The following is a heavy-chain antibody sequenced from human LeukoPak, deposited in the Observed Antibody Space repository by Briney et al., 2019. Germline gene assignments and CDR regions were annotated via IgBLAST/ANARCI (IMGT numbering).Heavy chain of an antibody. D-gene: IGHD3-9*01. V-gene: IGHV1-69*13. Sequence: SVKVSCKASGYTFTSYGISWARQAPGQGLEWMGGIIPIFGTANYAQKFQGRVTITADESTSTAYMELSSLRSEDTAVYYCARDRVPPYDILTGYFDNWFDPWGQGTLVTVSS. CDR1: GYTFTSYG. J-gene: IGHJ5*02. CDR2: IIPIFGTA. CDR3: ARDRVPPYDILTGYFDNWFDP.